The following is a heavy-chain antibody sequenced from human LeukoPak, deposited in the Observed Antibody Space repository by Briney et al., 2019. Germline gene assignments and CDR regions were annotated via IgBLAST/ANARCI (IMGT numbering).Heavy chain of an antibody. V-gene: IGHV1-18*01. CDR2: ISAYNGNT. Sequence: ASVKVSCKASGYTFTSYGISWVRQAPGQGLEWMGWISAYNGNTNYAQKLQGRVTMTTDTSTSTAYMELRSLRSDDTAVYYCARRGRVAATDTRIDYWGQGTLVTVSS. D-gene: IGHD2-15*01. J-gene: IGHJ4*02. CDR3: ARRGRVAATDTRIDY. CDR1: GYTFTSYG.